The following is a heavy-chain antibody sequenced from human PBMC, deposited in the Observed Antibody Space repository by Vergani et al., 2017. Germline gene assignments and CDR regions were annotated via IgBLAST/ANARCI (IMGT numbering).Heavy chain of an antibody. V-gene: IGHV4-34*01. Sequence: QVQLQQWGAGLLKPSETLSLTCAVYGGSFSGYYWSWIRQPPGKGLEWIGEINHSGSTNYNPSLKSRVTISVDPSKNQFSLKLSSVTAADTAVYYCARGRGQWLGLGGXFDYWGQGTLVTVSS. CDR1: GGSFSGYY. J-gene: IGHJ4*02. CDR2: INHSGST. D-gene: IGHD6-19*01. CDR3: ARGRGQWLGLGGXFDY.